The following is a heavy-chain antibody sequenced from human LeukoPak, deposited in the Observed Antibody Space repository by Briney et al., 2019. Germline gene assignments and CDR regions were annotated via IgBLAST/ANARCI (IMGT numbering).Heavy chain of an antibody. CDR1: GGTFSSYA. V-gene: IGHV1-69*05. CDR3: ARTGGLDYPTPYYFDY. D-gene: IGHD4-11*01. J-gene: IGHJ4*02. Sequence: ASVKVSCKASGGTFSSYAISWVRQAPGQGLEWMGGIIPIFGTANYAQKFQGRVTITTDESTSTAYMELSSLRSEDTAVYYCARTGGLDYPTPYYFDYWGQGTLVTVSS. CDR2: IIPIFGTA.